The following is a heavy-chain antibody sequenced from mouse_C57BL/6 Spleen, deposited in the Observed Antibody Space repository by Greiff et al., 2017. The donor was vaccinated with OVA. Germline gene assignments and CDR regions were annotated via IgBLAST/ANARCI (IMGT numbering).Heavy chain of an antibody. CDR1: GFSFNTYA. CDR3: VRHEDWEDAMDY. D-gene: IGHD4-1*01. J-gene: IGHJ4*01. V-gene: IGHV10-1*01. CDR2: IRSKSNNYAT. Sequence: DVKLVESGGGLVQPKGSLKLSCAASGFSFNTYAMNWVRQAPGKGLEWVARIRSKSNNYATYYADSVKDRFTISRDDSESMLYLQMNNLKTEDTAMYYCVRHEDWEDAMDYWGQGTSVTVSS.